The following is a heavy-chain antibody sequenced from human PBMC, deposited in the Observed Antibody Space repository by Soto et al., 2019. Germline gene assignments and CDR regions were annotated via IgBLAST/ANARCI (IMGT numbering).Heavy chain of an antibody. J-gene: IGHJ4*02. CDR1: GFTFDDYS. V-gene: IGHV3-43*01. D-gene: IGHD4-4*01. Sequence: GGSLRLSCAASGFTFDDYSMHWVRQAPGKGLEWVSLISWDGRSTYYADSVRGRFTISRDNSKNSLYLQMNSLTTEDTAVYYCGKDGSVTDYTYLDYWGQGDLVTVSS. CDR2: ISWDGRST. CDR3: GKDGSVTDYTYLDY.